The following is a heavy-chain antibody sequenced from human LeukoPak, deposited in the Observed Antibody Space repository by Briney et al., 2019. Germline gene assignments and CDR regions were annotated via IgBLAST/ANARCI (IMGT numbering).Heavy chain of an antibody. CDR2: ISGSSSST. CDR3: AKDVGGSGSYYHGDAFDI. V-gene: IGHV3-23*01. J-gene: IGHJ3*02. Sequence: PGGSLGLSCAASGFTFSNYAMAWLRQAPGKGLEWVSAISGSSSSTYYADSVKGRFTISRDNSKNTLYLQMNSLRAEDTAVYYCAKDVGGSGSYYHGDAFDIWGQGTMVTVSS. CDR1: GFTFSNYA. D-gene: IGHD1-26*01.